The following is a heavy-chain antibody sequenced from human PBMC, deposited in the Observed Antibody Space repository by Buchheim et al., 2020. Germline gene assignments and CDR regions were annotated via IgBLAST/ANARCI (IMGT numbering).Heavy chain of an antibody. D-gene: IGHD6-13*01. CDR1: GFTFSSYG. CDR2: ISYDGSNK. J-gene: IGHJ4*02. Sequence: QVQLVESGGGVVQPGRSLRLSCAASGFTFSSYGMHWVRQAPGKGLEWVAVISYDGSNKYSADSVKGRFTISRDNSKNTLYLQMNSLRAEDTAVYYCAKDLSIAAAGPFDYWGQGTL. CDR3: AKDLSIAAAGPFDY. V-gene: IGHV3-30*18.